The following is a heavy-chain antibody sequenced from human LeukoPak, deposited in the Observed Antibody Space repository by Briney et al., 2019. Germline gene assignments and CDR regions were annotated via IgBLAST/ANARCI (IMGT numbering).Heavy chain of an antibody. CDR2: IHYTGST. D-gene: IGHD3-22*01. V-gene: IGHV4-59*11. J-gene: IGHJ4*02. CDR1: GGSISGHF. Sequence: SETLSLTCIVSGGSISGHFWSWIRRPPGKGLEWIGYIHYTGSTKYNPSLKSRVTMSVDTSKNQFSLKLSSVTAADTAIYYCARENPSGYYNRPIDYWGQGTLVTVSS. CDR3: ARENPSGYYNRPIDY.